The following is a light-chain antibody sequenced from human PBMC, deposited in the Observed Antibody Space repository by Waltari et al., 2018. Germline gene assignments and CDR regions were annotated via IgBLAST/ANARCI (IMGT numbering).Light chain of an antibody. J-gene: IGLJ2*01. CDR2: DVS. CDR3: SSYTSSSTHVI. CDR1: SSDVGGYNY. V-gene: IGLV2-14*01. Sequence: QSALTQPASVSGSPGQSITLSCTGTSSDVGGYNYVSWYQQLPGKAPKLMIYDVSKRPSGISNRFSGSKSGNTASLTISGLQADDESDYYRSSYTSSSTHVIFGGGTKLTVL.